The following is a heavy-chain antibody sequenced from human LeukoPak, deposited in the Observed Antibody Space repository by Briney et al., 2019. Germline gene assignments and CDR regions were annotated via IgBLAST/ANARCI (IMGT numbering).Heavy chain of an antibody. CDR1: GFTFSNYW. CDR3: AREGLPYSGDY. Sequence: GGSLRLSCAASGFTFSNYWMRWARQTPGKGLEWVANIKGDGSEINYVDSVKGRFTISRDNAKNSLSLKMNSLTADDTGVYYCAREGLPYSGDYWGQGTLVTVSS. V-gene: IGHV3-7*01. D-gene: IGHD4-11*01. J-gene: IGHJ4*02. CDR2: IKGDGSEI.